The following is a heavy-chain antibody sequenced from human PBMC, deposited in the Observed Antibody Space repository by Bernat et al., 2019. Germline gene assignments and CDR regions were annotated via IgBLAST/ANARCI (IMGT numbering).Heavy chain of an antibody. D-gene: IGHD5-18*01. V-gene: IGHV3-33*01. CDR2: IWYDGSNK. Sequence: QVQLVESGGGVVQPGRSLRLSCAASGFTFSSYGMHWVRQAPGKGLEWVAVIWYDGSNKYYADSVKGRFTISGDNSKNTLYLQMNSLRAEDTAVYYCARVVSGYSYGFFYYYYYMDVWGKGTTVTVSS. J-gene: IGHJ6*03. CDR3: ARVVSGYSYGFFYYYYYMDV. CDR1: GFTFSSYG.